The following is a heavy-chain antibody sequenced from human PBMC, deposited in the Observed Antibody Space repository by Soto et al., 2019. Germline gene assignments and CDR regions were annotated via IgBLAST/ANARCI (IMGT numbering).Heavy chain of an antibody. CDR1: GFTSWDYD. D-gene: IGHD2-2*02. CDR3: VREGRSSTSCNTGCAFDI. CDR2: ISRSGNTM. Sequence: GGLRLSCAASGFTSWDYDMSWIRQAPGKGLEWVSYISRSGNTMYYGDYVKGRFTISRDNAENSVFLQMISLRAEDTAVYYCVREGRSSTSCNTGCAFDIWGQGTMVTVSS. J-gene: IGHJ3*02. V-gene: IGHV3-11*01.